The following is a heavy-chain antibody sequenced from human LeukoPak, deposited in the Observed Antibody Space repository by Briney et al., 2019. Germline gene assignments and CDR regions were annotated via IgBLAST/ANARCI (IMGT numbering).Heavy chain of an antibody. D-gene: IGHD1-26*01. CDR3: ARERDLGEDFDY. CDR1: GGSISTYY. V-gene: IGHV4-59*01. Sequence: SETLSLTCTVSGGSISTYYWSWIRQPPGKGLEWIGYIYYSGSTNYNPSLKSRVTISVNTSKNQFSLKLSSVTAADTAVYYCARERDLGEDFDYWGQGTLVTVSS. J-gene: IGHJ4*02. CDR2: IYYSGST.